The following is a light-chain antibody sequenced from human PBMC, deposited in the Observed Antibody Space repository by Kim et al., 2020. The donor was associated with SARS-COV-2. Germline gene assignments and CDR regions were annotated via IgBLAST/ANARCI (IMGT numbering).Light chain of an antibody. V-gene: IGLV1-40*01. Sequence: GQRVTISCTGSSSNIGAGYDVHWYQQLPGTAPKLLIYGNSNRPSGVPDRFSGSKSGTSASLAITGLQAEDEADYYCQSYDSSLSGVVFGGGTQLTVL. CDR3: QSYDSSLSGVV. J-gene: IGLJ2*01. CDR1: SSNIGAGYD. CDR2: GNS.